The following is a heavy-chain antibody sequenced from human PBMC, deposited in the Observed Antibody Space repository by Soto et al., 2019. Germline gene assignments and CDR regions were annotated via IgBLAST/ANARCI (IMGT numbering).Heavy chain of an antibody. CDR3: AREGEWELLRDWYFDL. CDR1: VGSISSGGYY. V-gene: IGHV4-31*03. J-gene: IGHJ2*01. D-gene: IGHD1-26*01. CDR2: IYYSGST. Sequence: QVQLQESGPGLVKPSQTLSLTCTVSVGSISSGGYYWSWIRQHPGKGLEWIGYIYYSGSTYYNPSLKSRVTISVDTSKNQFSLKLSSVTAADTAVYYCAREGEWELLRDWYFDLWGRGTLVTVSS.